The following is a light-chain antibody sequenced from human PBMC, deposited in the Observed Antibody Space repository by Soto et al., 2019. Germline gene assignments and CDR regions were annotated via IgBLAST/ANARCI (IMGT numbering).Light chain of an antibody. CDR1: QRVGSSY. Sequence: EIVLTHSPGTLSLSPWERATLSCRAIQRVGSSYLACYQHKPDQAPRLLIYGASGRATGTPDRFSGSGSGTDFSLTISRLEPVDFAVYYCQQYNHWTLTVGQGTKV. CDR3: QQYNHWTLT. J-gene: IGKJ1*01. CDR2: GAS. V-gene: IGKV3-20*01.